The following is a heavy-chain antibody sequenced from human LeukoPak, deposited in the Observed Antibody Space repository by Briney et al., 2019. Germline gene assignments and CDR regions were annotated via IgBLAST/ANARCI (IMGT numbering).Heavy chain of an antibody. D-gene: IGHD6-6*01. CDR3: ARALIAARPDSLFDY. Sequence: GGSLRLSCAASGFTFSSYAMHWVRQAPGKGLEYVSAISSNGGSTYYANSVKGRFTISRDNSKNTLYLQMGSLRPEDMAVYYCARALIAARPDSLFDYWGQGTLVTVSS. CDR2: ISSNGGST. V-gene: IGHV3-64*01. CDR1: GFTFSSYA. J-gene: IGHJ4*02.